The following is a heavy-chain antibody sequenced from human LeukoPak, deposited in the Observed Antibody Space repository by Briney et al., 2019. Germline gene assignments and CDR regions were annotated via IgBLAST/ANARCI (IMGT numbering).Heavy chain of an antibody. J-gene: IGHJ6*02. CDR1: GFTFSSYG. Sequence: GGSLRLSCAASGFTFSSYGMQWVRQAPGKGLEWVAVIWYDGSNKYYADSVKGRFTISRDNSKNTLYLQMNSLRAEDTAVYYCARDTAMVTYGMDVWGQGTTVTVSS. CDR2: IWYDGSNK. D-gene: IGHD5-18*01. V-gene: IGHV3-33*01. CDR3: ARDTAMVTYGMDV.